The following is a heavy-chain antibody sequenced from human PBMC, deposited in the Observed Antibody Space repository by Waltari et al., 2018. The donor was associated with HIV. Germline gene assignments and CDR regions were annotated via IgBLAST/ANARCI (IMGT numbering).Heavy chain of an antibody. CDR3: ARGNCGGDCYTFDY. Sequence: QVHLVQSGAEVTTPRASVKVSCKASGYTSTNYYMPWVRQAPGQGLEWMGIIDPGGGSTSYAQKFQGGVTMARDTSTSTVYMEVSSLRSEDTAVYYGARGNCGGDCYTFDYWGQGTLVTVSS. D-gene: IGHD2-21*02. CDR2: IDPGGGST. J-gene: IGHJ4*02. V-gene: IGHV1-46*03. CDR1: GYTSTNYY.